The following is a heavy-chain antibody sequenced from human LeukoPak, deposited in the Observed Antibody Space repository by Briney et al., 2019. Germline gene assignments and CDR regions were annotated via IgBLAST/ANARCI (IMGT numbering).Heavy chain of an antibody. Sequence: GGSLRLSCAASGFTFSTYAMSWVRQAPGKGLEWVSYISSSGSTVYYADSVKGRFTISRDNAKNSLYLQMNSLRAEDTAMYYCAKTYSGDVFDILGQGAMVTVSS. D-gene: IGHD6-19*01. J-gene: IGHJ3*02. CDR1: GFTFSTYA. CDR2: ISSSGSTV. CDR3: AKTYSGDVFDI. V-gene: IGHV3-48*04.